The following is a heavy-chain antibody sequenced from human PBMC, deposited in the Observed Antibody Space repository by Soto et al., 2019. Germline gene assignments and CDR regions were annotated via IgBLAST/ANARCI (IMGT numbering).Heavy chain of an antibody. CDR3: ARDERTLATTGTGALDI. CDR2: ISPYNGNT. Sequence: QVQLVQSGFEVKKPGASVKVSCKTSGYIFTTLGITWVRQAPGQGLEWLGWISPYNGNTNYAQSLQGRVTMTTDTTTTTAYMELRSLRSDDTAVYYCARDERTLATTGTGALDIWGQGTMVTVSS. D-gene: IGHD2-8*02. V-gene: IGHV1-18*01. J-gene: IGHJ3*02. CDR1: GYIFTTLG.